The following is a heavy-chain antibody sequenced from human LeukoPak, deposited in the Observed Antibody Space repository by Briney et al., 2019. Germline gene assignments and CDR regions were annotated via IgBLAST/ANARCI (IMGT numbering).Heavy chain of an antibody. Sequence: ASVTLSCTTSGSTFSSYGNSWVRQAPGPGLGWMGWISVYNDKTNYAQQFQGRVTMTTDTTTSTDYIVQKSPSSDETTASFCAVGNGSVPLDYWGQGTLVTVSS. D-gene: IGHD2-8*01. CDR2: ISVYNDKT. CDR3: AVGNGSVPLDY. CDR1: GSTFSSYG. V-gene: IGHV1-18*01. J-gene: IGHJ4*02.